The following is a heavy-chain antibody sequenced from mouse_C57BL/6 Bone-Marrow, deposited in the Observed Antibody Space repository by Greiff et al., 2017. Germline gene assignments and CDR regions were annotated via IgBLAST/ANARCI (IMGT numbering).Heavy chain of an antibody. D-gene: IGHD1-1*01. J-gene: IGHJ3*01. Sequence: VQLQQSGAELVRPGASVKLSCTASGFNIKDYYMPWVKQRPEQGLEWIGRIDPEDGDTDYAPKFQGKATLTADTSSTTAYLQLSSLTSEDSAVYYCSYYCGSIPWFAYWGQGTLVTVSA. V-gene: IGHV14-1*01. CDR1: GFNIKDYY. CDR3: SYYCGSIPWFAY. CDR2: IDPEDGDT.